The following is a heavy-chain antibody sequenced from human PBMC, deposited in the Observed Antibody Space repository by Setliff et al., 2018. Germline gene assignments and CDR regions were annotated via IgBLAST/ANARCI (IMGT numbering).Heavy chain of an antibody. V-gene: IGHV4-61*09. D-gene: IGHD2-21*01. CDR2: IYTSGST. CDR1: GGSISSGSCY. CDR3: AREGVGIVRRGYFDL. Sequence: SETLSLTCTVSGGSISSGSCYWSWIRQPAGKGLEWIGHIYTSGSTNYNPSLKSRVTISVDTSKNQFSLKLSSVTAADTAVYYCAREGVGIVRRGYFDLWGRGTLVTVSS. J-gene: IGHJ2*01.